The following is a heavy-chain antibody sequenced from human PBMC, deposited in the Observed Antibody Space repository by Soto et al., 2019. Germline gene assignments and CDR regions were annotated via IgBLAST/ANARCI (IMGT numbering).Heavy chain of an antibody. CDR2: INAGNGNT. J-gene: IGHJ4*02. V-gene: IGHV1-3*01. CDR1: GYTFTSYA. CDR3: ARDLWFGIFDY. Sequence: ASVKVSCKASGYTFTSYAMHWVRQAPGQGLEWMGWINAGNGNTKYSQKFQGRVTITRDTSASTAYMELSSLRSEDTAVYYCARDLWFGIFDYWGQGTLVTVSS. D-gene: IGHD3-10*01.